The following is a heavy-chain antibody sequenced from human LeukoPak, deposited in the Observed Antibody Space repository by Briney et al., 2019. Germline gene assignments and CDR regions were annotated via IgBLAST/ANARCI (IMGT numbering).Heavy chain of an antibody. Sequence: GRSLRLSCAASGFTFDDYAMPWVRQAPGKGLEWVSGINWNSGNIGYADSVKGRFTISRDNAKNSLYLQMNTLRADDTALYYCGKGYCSNPGCPIDYWGQGTLVTVSS. CDR3: GKGYCSNPGCPIDY. V-gene: IGHV3-9*01. CDR1: GFTFDDYA. CDR2: INWNSGNI. J-gene: IGHJ4*02. D-gene: IGHD2-2*01.